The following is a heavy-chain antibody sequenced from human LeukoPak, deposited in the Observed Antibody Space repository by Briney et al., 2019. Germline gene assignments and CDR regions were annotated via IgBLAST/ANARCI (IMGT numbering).Heavy chain of an antibody. J-gene: IGHJ6*04. D-gene: IGHD3-10*02. CDR3: AELGITMIGGV. CDR2: ILYDGSKK. CDR1: GFTFSIYN. V-gene: IGHV3-30*04. Sequence: GGSLRLSCAASGFTFSIYNMHWVRQAPGKGLEWVAVILYDGSKKYYADSVQGRFIISRDNSKNMLYLQMNSLRAEDTAVYYCAELGITMIGGVWGKGTTVTISS.